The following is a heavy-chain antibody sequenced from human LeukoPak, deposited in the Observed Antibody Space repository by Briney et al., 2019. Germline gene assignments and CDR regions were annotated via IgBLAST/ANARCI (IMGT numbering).Heavy chain of an antibody. J-gene: IGHJ4*02. D-gene: IGHD6-19*01. CDR1: GYTFTSYY. CDR3: ARDPIAVAGYDY. CDR2: INPSGGST. Sequence: GASVKVSCKASGYTFTSYYTHWVRQAPGQGLEWMGIINPSGGSTSYAQKFQGRVTMTRDTSTSTVYMELRSLRSDDTAVYYCARDPIAVAGYDYWGQGTLVTVSS. V-gene: IGHV1-46*01.